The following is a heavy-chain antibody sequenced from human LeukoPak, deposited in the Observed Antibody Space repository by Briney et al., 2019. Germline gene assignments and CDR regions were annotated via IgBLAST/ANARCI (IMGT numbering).Heavy chain of an antibody. D-gene: IGHD3-16*01. J-gene: IGHJ5*02. V-gene: IGHV3-7*01. CDR1: GFTFTTYW. CDR2: IKQDGSEK. CDR3: AKAGHAAIGGDWFDP. Sequence: PGGSLRLSCTTSGFTFTTYWMSWVRQAPGKGLEWVANIKQDGSEKHYVDSVRGRFTISRDNARNSLYLQMNSLRAEDTAVYYCAKAGHAAIGGDWFDPWGQGTPVTVSS.